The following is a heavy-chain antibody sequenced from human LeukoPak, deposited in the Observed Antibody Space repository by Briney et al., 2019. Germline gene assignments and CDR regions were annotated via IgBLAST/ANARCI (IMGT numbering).Heavy chain of an antibody. Sequence: GGTLRLSCAASGITFTSYNMDWVRQAPGKGLEWVSSISSSSSYIYYADSVKGRFTISRDNAKKLLYLQMNSLRAEDTAVYYCARLAAAGTFDYWGQGTLVTVSS. CDR2: ISSSSSYI. V-gene: IGHV3-21*01. D-gene: IGHD6-13*01. CDR3: ARLAAAGTFDY. J-gene: IGHJ4*02. CDR1: GITFTSYN.